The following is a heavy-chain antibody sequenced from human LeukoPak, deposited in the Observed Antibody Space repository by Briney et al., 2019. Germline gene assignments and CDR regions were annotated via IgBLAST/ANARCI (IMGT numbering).Heavy chain of an antibody. D-gene: IGHD6-13*01. CDR1: GFSFSTYW. V-gene: IGHV3-7*01. CDR2: IKQDGSEQ. J-gene: IGHJ4*02. Sequence: PGGSLRLSCAASGFSFSTYWMSWVRQAPGKGLEWVANIKQDGSEQYYVDSLKGRFTISRDNAKNSLYLQLNNVEADDTAMYYCARDSAGNDYWGQGTLVTVSS. CDR3: ARDSAGNDY.